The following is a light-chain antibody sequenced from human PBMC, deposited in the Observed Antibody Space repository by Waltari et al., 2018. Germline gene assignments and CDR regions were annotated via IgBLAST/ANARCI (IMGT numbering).Light chain of an antibody. J-gene: IGLJ2*01. V-gene: IGLV2-11*01. CDR3: CSYAGTYILI. CDR2: DVN. CDR1: RSDVGAFDY. Sequence: QSALTQPRSVSGSPGQSVTISCTGTRSDVGAFDYVSWYQHYPVKAPKLMIEDVNKRPSGVPDRFSGSKSGNTASLTISGLQAEDEAVYYCCSYAGTYILIFGGGTKLTVL.